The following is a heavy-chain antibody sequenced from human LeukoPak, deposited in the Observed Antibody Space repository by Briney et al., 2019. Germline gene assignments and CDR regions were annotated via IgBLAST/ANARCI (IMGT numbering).Heavy chain of an antibody. D-gene: IGHD2-15*01. CDR3: ARGLGVVVRGP. Sequence: SETLSLTCTVSGGSISSSSYYWGWIRQPPGKGLEWIGSIYYSGSTYYNPSLKSRVTISVDTSKNQFSLKLSSVTAADTAVYYCARGLGVVVRGPWGQGTLVTVSS. V-gene: IGHV4-39*07. CDR2: IYYSGST. CDR1: GGSISSSSYY. J-gene: IGHJ5*02.